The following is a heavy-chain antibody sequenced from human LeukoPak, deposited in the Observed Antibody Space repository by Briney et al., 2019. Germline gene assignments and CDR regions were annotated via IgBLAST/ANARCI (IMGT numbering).Heavy chain of an antibody. Sequence: PGRSLRLSCAASGFTFGSFALHWVRQAPAQGLDWVAVISYDGTNKFHTDSVKGRFTISRDNSKSTLSLQINSLRPADTAVYYCVRGGIHLWWNFDYWGQGTLVTVSS. CDR3: VRGGIHLWWNFDY. CDR1: GFTFGSFA. V-gene: IGHV3-30*14. CDR2: ISYDGTNK. D-gene: IGHD5-18*01. J-gene: IGHJ4*02.